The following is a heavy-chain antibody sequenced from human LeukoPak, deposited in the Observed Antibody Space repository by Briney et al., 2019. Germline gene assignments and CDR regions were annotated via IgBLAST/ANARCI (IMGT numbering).Heavy chain of an antibody. CDR3: ARVWGYDSSGYYEEDY. Sequence: PSQTLSLTCTVSGGSISSGGYYWSWIRQPPGKGLEWIGYIYHSGSTYYNPSLKSRVTISVDRSKNQFSLKLSSVTAADTAVYYCARVWGYDSSGYYEEDYWGQGTLVTVSS. J-gene: IGHJ4*02. D-gene: IGHD3-22*01. CDR1: GGSISSGGYY. V-gene: IGHV4-30-2*01. CDR2: IYHSGST.